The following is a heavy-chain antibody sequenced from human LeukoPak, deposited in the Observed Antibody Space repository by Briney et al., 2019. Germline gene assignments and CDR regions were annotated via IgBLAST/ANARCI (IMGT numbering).Heavy chain of an antibody. CDR3: ARLWGKFDAFDI. D-gene: IGHD7-27*01. J-gene: IGHJ3*02. V-gene: IGHV1-2*02. CDR2: IYPNSGVT. CDR1: GYTFTGYY. Sequence: GASVKVSCKTSGYTFTGYYMHWVRQAPGQGLEWMGWIYPNSGVTNSPQKFQGRVTMTRDTSISTAYMELSSLRSDDTAVYCCARLWGKFDAFDIWGQGTMVTVSS.